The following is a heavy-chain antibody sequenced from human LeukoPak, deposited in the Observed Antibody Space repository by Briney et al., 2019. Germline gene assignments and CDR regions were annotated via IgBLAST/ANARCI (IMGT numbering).Heavy chain of an antibody. CDR3: ARDGYYYSSGYREY. Sequence: KASETLSLTCTVSGVSISSGSYYWSWIRQPAGKGLEWIGRIYTSGSTNYNPSLKSRVTISVDTSKNQFSLKLSSVTAADTAVYYCARDGYYYSSGYREYWGQGTLVTVSS. V-gene: IGHV4-61*02. J-gene: IGHJ4*02. D-gene: IGHD3-22*01. CDR1: GVSISSGSYY. CDR2: IYTSGST.